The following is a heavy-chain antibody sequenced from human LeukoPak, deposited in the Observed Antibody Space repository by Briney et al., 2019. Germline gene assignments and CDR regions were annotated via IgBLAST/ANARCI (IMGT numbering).Heavy chain of an antibody. CDR1: GYTFTGYY. CDR3: ARPLNSGAYPVDY. Sequence: ASVKVSCKASGYTFTGYYVHWVRQAPGQGLEWMGWINPNSGGTNYAQKFQGRVTMTRDTSISTAYMELSSLISDDTAVYYCARPLNSGAYPVDYWGQGTLVTVSS. CDR2: INPNSGGT. J-gene: IGHJ4*02. D-gene: IGHD1-26*01. V-gene: IGHV1-2*02.